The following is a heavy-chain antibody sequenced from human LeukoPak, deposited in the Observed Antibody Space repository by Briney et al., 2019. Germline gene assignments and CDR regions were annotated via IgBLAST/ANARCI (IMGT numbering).Heavy chain of an antibody. CDR1: GFTFSSYA. Sequence: GGSLRLSCAASGFTFSSYAVSWVRQAPGKGLEWVSSISGSGDSTYYADSVKGRFTISRDNSKNTLYLQMNSLRAEDTAVYYCAKSKGITMIVVVSDYWGQGTLVTVSS. D-gene: IGHD3-22*01. J-gene: IGHJ4*01. V-gene: IGHV3-23*01. CDR3: AKSKGITMIVVVSDY. CDR2: ISGSGDST.